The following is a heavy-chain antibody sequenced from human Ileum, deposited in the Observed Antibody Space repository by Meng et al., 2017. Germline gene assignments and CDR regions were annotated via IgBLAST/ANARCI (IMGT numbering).Heavy chain of an antibody. D-gene: IGHD3-10*01. V-gene: IGHV3-7*01. CDR2: INEDGSVK. Sequence: GGSLRLSCAVSGLSFSSYWMAWVRQAPGKGLEGVAIINEDGSVKYYVDSVKGRFTISRDNAKSSLYLEMNSLRVDDTAMYYCVRDYYRSWVYWGQGTLVTVSS. CDR3: VRDYYRSWVY. CDR1: GLSFSSYW. J-gene: IGHJ4*02.